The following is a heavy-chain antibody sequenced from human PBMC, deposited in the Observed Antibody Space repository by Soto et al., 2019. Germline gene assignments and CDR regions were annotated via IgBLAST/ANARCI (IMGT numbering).Heavy chain of an antibody. V-gene: IGHV1-24*01. D-gene: IGHD3-9*01. CDR1: GYTLTELS. J-gene: IGHJ3*02. Sequence: ASVKVSCKVSGYTLTELSMHWVRQAPGKGLEWMGGFDPEDGETIYAQKFQGRVTMTEDTSTDTAYMELSSLRSEDTAVYYCATRDGYDILTGYYDAFDIWGQGTMVTVSS. CDR2: FDPEDGET. CDR3: ATRDGYDILTGYYDAFDI.